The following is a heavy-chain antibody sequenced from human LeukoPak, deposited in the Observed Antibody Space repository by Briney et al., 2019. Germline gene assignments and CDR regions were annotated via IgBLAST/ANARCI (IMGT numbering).Heavy chain of an antibody. CDR1: GYTFTSYY. CDR3: ARGGNIVVVPAAISLGDYYYYMDV. CDR2: INPSGGST. J-gene: IGHJ6*03. Sequence: ASVKVSCKASGYTFTSYYMHWVRQAPGQGLEWMGIINPSGGSTSYAQKFQGRVTMTRDTSTSTVYMELSSLRSEDTAVYYCARGGNIVVVPAAISLGDYYYYMDVWGKGTTVTVSS. D-gene: IGHD2-2*02. V-gene: IGHV1-46*01.